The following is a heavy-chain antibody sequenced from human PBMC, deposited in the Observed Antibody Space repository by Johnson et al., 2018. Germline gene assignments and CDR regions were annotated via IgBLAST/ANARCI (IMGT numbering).Heavy chain of an antibody. Sequence: QVQLVQSGGGVVQPGRSLKLSCAASGFSFSSFGMHWVRQAPGKGLEWVAVIPYDGINKYYADSVKGRFTITRDNSKNTLYLQMNSLRAEESAVYYSAKDGGRGSSSWTYYYYIDVWGKGTTVTVSS. V-gene: IGHV3-30*18. D-gene: IGHD6-13*01. CDR3: AKDGGRGSSSWTYYYYIDV. J-gene: IGHJ6*03. CDR1: GFSFSSFG. CDR2: IPYDGINK.